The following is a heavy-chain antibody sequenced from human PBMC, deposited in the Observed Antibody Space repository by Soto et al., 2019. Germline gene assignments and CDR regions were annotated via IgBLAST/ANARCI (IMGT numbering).Heavy chain of an antibody. V-gene: IGHV3-23*01. CDR2: ISGSGGST. D-gene: IGHD3-16*01. CDR1: GFTFSSYA. CDR3: AKDPTPLGRTNRFDP. J-gene: IGHJ5*02. Sequence: EVQLLESGGGLVQPGGSLRLSCAASGFTFSSYAMSWVRQAPGKGLEWVSAISGSGGSTCYADSVKGRFTISRDNSKNTLYLQMNSLRAEDTAVYYCAKDPTPLGRTNRFDPWGQGTLVTVSS.